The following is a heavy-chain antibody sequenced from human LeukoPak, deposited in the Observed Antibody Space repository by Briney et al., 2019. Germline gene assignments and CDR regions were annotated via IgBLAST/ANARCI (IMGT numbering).Heavy chain of an antibody. CDR2: ISGSGGST. D-gene: IGHD6-19*01. Sequence: GGSLRLSCTASGFTFSSYEMNWVRQAPGKGLEWVSAISGSGGSTYYADSVKGRFTISRDNSKNTPYLQMNSLRAEDTAVYYCAKDRLYSSGWYTLEGYFDYWGQGTLVTVSS. CDR3: AKDRLYSSGWYTLEGYFDY. J-gene: IGHJ4*02. V-gene: IGHV3-23*01. CDR1: GFTFSSYE.